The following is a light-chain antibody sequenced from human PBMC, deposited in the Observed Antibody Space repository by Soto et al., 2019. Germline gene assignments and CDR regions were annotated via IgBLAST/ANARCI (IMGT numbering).Light chain of an antibody. CDR2: EIS. V-gene: IGLV2-8*01. CDR3: TSYAGSESWV. J-gene: IGLJ3*02. Sequence: QSVLTQPPSASGSPGQSVTISCAGTSSDVGGYNFVSWYQQHPGKAPKLMISEISKRPSGVPDRFSGSKSGNTASLTVSGLQAEDEADYYCTSYAGSESWVFGGGTQLTVL. CDR1: SSDVGGYNF.